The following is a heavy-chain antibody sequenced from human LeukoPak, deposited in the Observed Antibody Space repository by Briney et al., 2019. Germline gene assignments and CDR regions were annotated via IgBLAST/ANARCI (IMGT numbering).Heavy chain of an antibody. V-gene: IGHV1-69*04. CDR1: GGTFSSYA. J-gene: IGHJ5*02. D-gene: IGHD3-22*01. Sequence: ALVKVSCKASGGTFSSYAISWVRQAPGQGLEWMGRIIPILGIANYAQKFQGRVTITADKSTSTAYMELSSLRSEDTAVYYCARGGSSGYYINWFDPWGQGTLVTVSS. CDR2: IIPILGIA. CDR3: ARGGSSGYYINWFDP.